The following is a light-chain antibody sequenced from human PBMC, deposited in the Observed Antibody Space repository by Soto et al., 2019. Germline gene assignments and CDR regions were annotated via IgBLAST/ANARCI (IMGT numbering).Light chain of an antibody. CDR3: QQSYSITS. CDR2: EAS. Sequence: DIQLTQSPPSLSASVGDRVTITCRSSQSINSHLNWCQQKTGKAPKLLIFEASSLHSGVPSRFGGSGSGTDFTLTITSLQPEDSATYYCQQSYSITSFGGGTKVEIK. CDR1: QSINSH. J-gene: IGKJ4*01. V-gene: IGKV1-39*01.